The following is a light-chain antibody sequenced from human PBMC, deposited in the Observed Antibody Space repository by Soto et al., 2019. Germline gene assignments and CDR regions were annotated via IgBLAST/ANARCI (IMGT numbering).Light chain of an antibody. V-gene: IGKV1-5*03. CDR2: KAS. CDR1: QRISSW. J-gene: IGKJ1*01. CDR3: QQYNGYRWT. Sequence: DIQMTQSPSTLSASVGDRVTITCRASQRISSWLAWYQQQPGKAPKLLIYKASSLESGVPSRFSGSGSGTEFPLTISSLQPDDFATYYCQQYNGYRWTFGQGTKVEIK.